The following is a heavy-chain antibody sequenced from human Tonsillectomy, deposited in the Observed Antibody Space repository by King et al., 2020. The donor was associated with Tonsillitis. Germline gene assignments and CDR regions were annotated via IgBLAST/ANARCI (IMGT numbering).Heavy chain of an antibody. D-gene: IGHD2-15*01. J-gene: IGHJ2*01. Sequence: QLQESGPGLVKPSETLSLTCTVSGGSISSGPYYWAWIRQSPGKGVEWIGSVHHSGDTYYNPSLRSRATISVDTSKNHFSLILSYVTAADTAVYYCARHCSGGRCYSYFELWGRGTLFTVSS. CDR1: GGSISSGPYY. CDR3: ARHCSGGRCYSYFEL. V-gene: IGHV4-39*01. CDR2: VHHSGDT.